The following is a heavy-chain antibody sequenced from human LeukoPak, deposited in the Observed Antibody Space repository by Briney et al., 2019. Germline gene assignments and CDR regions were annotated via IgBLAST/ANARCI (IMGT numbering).Heavy chain of an antibody. CDR3: ARTFSEYVWWGFRWKFYFDY. J-gene: IGHJ4*02. D-gene: IGHD3-16*02. V-gene: IGHV1-18*01. Sequence: KLQGRVTMTTDTSTNTAYMELRSLRSDDTAVYYCARTFSEYVWWGFRWKFYFDYWGQGTLVTVSS.